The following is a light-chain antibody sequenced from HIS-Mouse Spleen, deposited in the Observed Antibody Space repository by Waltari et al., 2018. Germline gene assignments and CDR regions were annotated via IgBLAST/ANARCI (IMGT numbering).Light chain of an antibody. CDR3: QQYNNWWT. J-gene: IGKJ1*01. CDR2: GAS. Sequence: EIVMTQSPATLSVSPGERATLSCRASQRVSSNLAWYQQKPGQAPRLLISGASTRVTGIPARFSGSGSGTEFTLTISSMQSEDFAVYYCQQYNNWWTFGQGTKVEIK. CDR1: QRVSSN. V-gene: IGKV3-15*01.